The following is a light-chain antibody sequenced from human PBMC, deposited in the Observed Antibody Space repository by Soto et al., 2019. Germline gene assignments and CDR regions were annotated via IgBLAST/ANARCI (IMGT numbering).Light chain of an antibody. CDR2: DAS. CDR3: QQYNNYWT. V-gene: IGKV1-5*01. CDR1: QSISSR. Sequence: IKLTQSPSTLCASVGESVTITWRASQSISSRLTWYQQKPGKAPKLLIYDASSLESGVPSRFSGSGSATEFTLTISSLQPDDFATYYCQQYNNYWTFGQGTKVDI. J-gene: IGKJ1*01.